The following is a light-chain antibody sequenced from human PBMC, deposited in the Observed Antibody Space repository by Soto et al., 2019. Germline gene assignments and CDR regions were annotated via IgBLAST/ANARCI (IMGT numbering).Light chain of an antibody. Sequence: QSVLTQPPSASGSPGQSVTISCTGTSSDVGGYNYVSWYQQHPGKAPKLMLYEVSKRPSGVPDRFSGSKSGNTASLTVSGLQAEDEADYYCSSYAGSKNLVFGGGTKLTVL. V-gene: IGLV2-8*01. CDR3: SSYAGSKNLV. CDR2: EVS. CDR1: SSDVGGYNY. J-gene: IGLJ2*01.